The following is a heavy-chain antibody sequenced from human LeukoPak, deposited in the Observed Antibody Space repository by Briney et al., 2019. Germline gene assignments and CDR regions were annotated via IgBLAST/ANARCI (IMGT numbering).Heavy chain of an antibody. CDR3: ARHSKYANNWLDP. J-gene: IGHJ5*02. CDR2: INPNSAGT. CDR1: GYTFSDYY. V-gene: IGHV1-2*02. D-gene: IGHD4-11*01. Sequence: GASVKVSCKASGYTFSDYYMHWVRQAPGQGPEWMGWINPNSAGTKYAQKFQGRVTMTWDTSISTAYMELSRLTSDDTAVYYCARHSKYANNWLDPWGQGTLVTVSA.